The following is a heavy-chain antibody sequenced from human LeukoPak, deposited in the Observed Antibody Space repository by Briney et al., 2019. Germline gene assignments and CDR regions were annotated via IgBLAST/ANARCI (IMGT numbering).Heavy chain of an antibody. CDR2: IYYSGST. Sequence: SETLSLTCTVSGGSISSGGYYWSWIRQHPGKGLEWIGYIYYSGSTYYNPSRKSRVTISVDTSKNEFSLKLSCVTAADTAVYYCARTVVTAHQDYWGQGTLVTVSS. CDR3: ARTVVTAHQDY. CDR1: GGSISSGGYY. J-gene: IGHJ4*02. V-gene: IGHV4-31*03. D-gene: IGHD2-21*02.